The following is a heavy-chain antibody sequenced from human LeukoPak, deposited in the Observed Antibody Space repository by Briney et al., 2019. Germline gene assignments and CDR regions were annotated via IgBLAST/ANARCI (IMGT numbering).Heavy chain of an antibody. CDR1: CGSINSSFY. V-gene: IGHV4-39*01. D-gene: IGHD1-26*01. CDR2: VYYSGTT. J-gene: IGHJ4*02. Sequence: SETLSLTCTVSCGSINSSFYWDWIRQPPGKGLEWIGSVYYSGTTYYNTSFKSRITISVDTSKTVLSLKLTSVTAADTAVYFCARRRRLGPSLDCWGQGTLVAVSS. CDR3: ARRRRLGPSLDC.